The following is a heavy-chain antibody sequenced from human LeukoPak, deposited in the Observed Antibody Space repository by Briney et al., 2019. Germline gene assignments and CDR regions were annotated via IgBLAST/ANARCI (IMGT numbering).Heavy chain of an antibody. CDR2: INRDGSEK. CDR1: GFTLSSRW. Sequence: PGGSLRLSCVVSGFTLSSRWMMWVRQAPGEGLEWMTNINRDGSEKNYVDSVKGRFTITRDNAENSLYLQMNSLEVEDSAIYYCATYDSWSGYNIAYWGQGTLVTVSS. CDR3: ATYDSWSGYNIAY. D-gene: IGHD3-3*01. V-gene: IGHV3-7*03. J-gene: IGHJ4*02.